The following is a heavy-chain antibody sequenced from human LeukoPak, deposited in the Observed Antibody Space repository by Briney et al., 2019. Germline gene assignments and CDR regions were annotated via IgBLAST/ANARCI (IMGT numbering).Heavy chain of an antibody. Sequence: PGGSLRLSCAASGFTFSSYAMHWVRQAPGKGLEWVAVISYDGSNKYYADSVKGRSTISRDNAKNSLYLQMNSLRAEDTALYYCAKDMGYDSSGYPFGYWGQGTLVTVSS. V-gene: IGHV3-30*04. J-gene: IGHJ4*02. CDR2: ISYDGSNK. CDR1: GFTFSSYA. CDR3: AKDMGYDSSGYPFGY. D-gene: IGHD3-22*01.